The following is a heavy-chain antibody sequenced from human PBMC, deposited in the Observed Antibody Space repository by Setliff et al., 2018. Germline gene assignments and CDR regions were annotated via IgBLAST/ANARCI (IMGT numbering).Heavy chain of an antibody. D-gene: IGHD3-10*01. CDR1: GFMFGSYA. CDR2: LSGDGNA. Sequence: PGGSLRLSCAASGFMFGSYAMHWVRQAPGKGLEWISVLSGDGNAYYADSVKGRFTISGDTSKNALYLQMNSLRAEDTAVYYCRLWFGELSRDYWGPGTLVTVSS. J-gene: IGHJ4*02. V-gene: IGHV3-53*01. CDR3: RLWFGELSRDY.